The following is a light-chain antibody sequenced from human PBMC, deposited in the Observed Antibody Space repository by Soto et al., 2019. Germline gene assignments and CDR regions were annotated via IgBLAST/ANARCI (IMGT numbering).Light chain of an antibody. CDR3: QQYNSYWT. CDR1: QSISSW. V-gene: IGKV1-5*03. J-gene: IGKJ1*01. CDR2: KAS. Sequence: VQSSQAPATLSGSVGDRLTITFRASQSISSWLAWYQQKPGKAPKLLIYKASSLESGVPSRFSGSGSGTEFTLTISSLQPDDFATYSCQQYNSYWTFGQGTKVDIK.